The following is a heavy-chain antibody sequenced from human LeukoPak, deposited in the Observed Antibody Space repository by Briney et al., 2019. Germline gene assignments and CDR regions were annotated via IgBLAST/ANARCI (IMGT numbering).Heavy chain of an antibody. CDR3: ARFSIAVAGTGPAFDY. V-gene: IGHV1-8*01. Sequence: ASVKVSCKASGYTFTSYDINWVRQATGQGLEWMGWMNPNSGNTGYAQKFQGRVTMTRNTSISTAYMELSSLRSEDTAVYYCARFSIAVAGTGPAFDYWGQGTLVTVSS. J-gene: IGHJ4*02. CDR2: MNPNSGNT. D-gene: IGHD6-19*01. CDR1: GYTFTSYD.